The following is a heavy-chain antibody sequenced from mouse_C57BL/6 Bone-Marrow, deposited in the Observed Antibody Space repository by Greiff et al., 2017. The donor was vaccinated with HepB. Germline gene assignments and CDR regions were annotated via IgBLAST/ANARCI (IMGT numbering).Heavy chain of an antibody. CDR3: ARGGEYDYDERTLFAY. D-gene: IGHD2-4*01. V-gene: IGHV3-6*01. J-gene: IGHJ3*01. CDR2: ISYDGSN. Sequence: EVKVEESGPGLVKPSQSLSLTCSVTGYSITSGYYWNWIRQFPGNKLEWMGYISYDGSNNYNPSLKNRISITRDTSKNQFFLKLNSVTTEDTATYYCARGGEYDYDERTLFAYWGQGTLVTVSA. CDR1: GYSITSGYY.